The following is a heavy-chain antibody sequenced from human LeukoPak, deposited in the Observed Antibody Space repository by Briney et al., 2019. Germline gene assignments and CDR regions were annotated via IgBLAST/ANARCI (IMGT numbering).Heavy chain of an antibody. Sequence: SETLSLTCTVSGGSISSGSYYWSWIRQPAGKGLEWIGRIYTSGSTNYNPSLKSRVTISVDTSKNQFSLKLSSVTAADTAVYYCARESSRPLLLWFGESLQGNWFDPWGQGTLVTVSS. CDR3: ARESSRPLLLWFGESLQGNWFDP. D-gene: IGHD3-10*01. J-gene: IGHJ5*02. CDR1: GGSISSGSYY. CDR2: IYTSGST. V-gene: IGHV4-61*02.